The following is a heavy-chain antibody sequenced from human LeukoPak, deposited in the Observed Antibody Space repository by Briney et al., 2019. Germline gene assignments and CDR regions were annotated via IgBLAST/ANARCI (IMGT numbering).Heavy chain of an antibody. Sequence: PSQTLSLTCTVSGGSIISGDYYWRWIRQPPGKGLEWIGYIYYTGSTYYNPSLKSRITISVDTSKNQFSLKLSSVTAADTAVYYCARASMVNYDYYGMDVWGQGTTVTVSS. CDR2: IYYTGST. D-gene: IGHD3-10*01. CDR1: GGSIISGDYY. J-gene: IGHJ6*02. V-gene: IGHV4-30-4*01. CDR3: ARASMVNYDYYGMDV.